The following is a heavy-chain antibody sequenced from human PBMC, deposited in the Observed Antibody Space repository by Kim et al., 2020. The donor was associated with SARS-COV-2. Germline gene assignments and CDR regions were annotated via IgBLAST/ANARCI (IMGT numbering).Heavy chain of an antibody. Sequence: SETLSLTCTVSGGSISSSSYYWGWIRQPPGKGLEWIGSIYYSGSTYYNPSLKSRVTISVDTSKNQFSLKLSSVTAADTAVYYCARVLVHRGFLEWLRYAFDIWGQGTMVTVSS. V-gene: IGHV4-39*01. CDR3: ARVLVHRGFLEWLRYAFDI. CDR1: GGSISSSSYY. J-gene: IGHJ3*02. D-gene: IGHD3-3*01. CDR2: IYYSGST.